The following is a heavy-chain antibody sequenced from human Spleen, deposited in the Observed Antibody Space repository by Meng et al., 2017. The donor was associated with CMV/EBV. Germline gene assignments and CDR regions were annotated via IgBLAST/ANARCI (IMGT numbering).Heavy chain of an antibody. V-gene: IGHV4-39*07. J-gene: IGHJ4*01. Sequence: SETLSLTCTVSGGSISSSSYYWGWIRQPPGKGLEWIGSIYYSGSTYYNPSLKSRVTISVDTSKNQFSLKVSSVTAADTAVYYCARMQGGEGYFDYWGRGTLVTVSS. CDR1: GGSISSSSYY. CDR3: ARMQGGEGYFDY. D-gene: IGHD3-16*01. CDR2: IYYSGST.